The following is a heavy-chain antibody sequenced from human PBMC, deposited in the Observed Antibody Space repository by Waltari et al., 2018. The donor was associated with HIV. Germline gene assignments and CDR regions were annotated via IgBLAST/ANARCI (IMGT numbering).Heavy chain of an antibody. CDR2: IYYSGST. CDR1: GGSISSGGYY. V-gene: IGHV4-31*01. Sequence: QVQLQESGPGLVKPSQTLSLTCTVSGGSISSGGYYWSWIRQHPGKGLEWIGYIYYSGSTYYDPSLKSLVTISVDTSKNQFSLKLSSVTAADTAVYYCARARTPLDAFDIWGQGTMVTVSS. J-gene: IGHJ3*02. CDR3: ARARTPLDAFDI.